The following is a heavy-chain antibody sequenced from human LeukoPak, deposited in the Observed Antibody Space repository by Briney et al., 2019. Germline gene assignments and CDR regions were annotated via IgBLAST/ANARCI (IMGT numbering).Heavy chain of an antibody. V-gene: IGHV3-23*01. D-gene: IGHD4-17*01. CDR1: GFTFSIYA. CDR3: AKAANYGDWGRHPLDY. CDR2: ISGSRGST. Sequence: PGGSLRLSCAASGFTFSIYAMSWVRQAPGKGLEWLSAISGSRGSTYYADSVKGRFTISRDNSKNTLYLQMNSLRAEDTAVYYCAKAANYGDWGRHPLDYWGQGTLVTVSS. J-gene: IGHJ4*02.